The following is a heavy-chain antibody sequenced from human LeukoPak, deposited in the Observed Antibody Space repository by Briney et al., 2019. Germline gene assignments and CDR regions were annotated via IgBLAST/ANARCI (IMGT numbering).Heavy chain of an antibody. D-gene: IGHD1-26*01. J-gene: IGHJ4*02. CDR1: VYTFTGHY. CDR3: ARGNRLEGANGDY. Sequence: ASVKVSCKASVYTFTGHYMHWVRQAPGQGLEWMGWINPNSGGTNYAQKFQGRVTMTRDTSISTAYMELSRLRSDDTAVYYCARGNRLEGANGDYGGQGTLVTVSS. V-gene: IGHV1-2*02. CDR2: INPNSGGT.